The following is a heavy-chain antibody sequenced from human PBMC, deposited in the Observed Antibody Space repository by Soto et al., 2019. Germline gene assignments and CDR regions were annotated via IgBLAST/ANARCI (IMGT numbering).Heavy chain of an antibody. D-gene: IGHD2-15*01. CDR1: GASVSSGSHY. Sequence: SETLSLTCSVSGASVSSGSHYWRWLRQSPGKGLEWIGFIYYSGITNYNPSLNSRVTISVDASNNQFSLKVTSGTAADTAVYDSARPVVNRAPVTNRFAPWGQGILVTVSS. J-gene: IGHJ5*02. V-gene: IGHV4-61*01. CDR3: ARPVVNRAPVTNRFAP. CDR2: IYYSGIT.